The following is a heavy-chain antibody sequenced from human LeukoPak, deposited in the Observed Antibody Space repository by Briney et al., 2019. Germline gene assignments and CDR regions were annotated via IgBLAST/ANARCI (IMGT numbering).Heavy chain of an antibody. CDR1: GGSISSHY. CDR3: ARGGAGIAFSP. J-gene: IGHJ3*01. Sequence: PSETLSLTCTVSGGSISSHYWSWIRQPPGKGLEWIGYIHYSGLTNYNPSLKSRVTMSVDTSKNQFSLKLNSVTAADTAVYFCARGGAGIAFSPWGQGAVVTVS. V-gene: IGHV4-59*11. CDR2: IHYSGLT. D-gene: IGHD3-3*02.